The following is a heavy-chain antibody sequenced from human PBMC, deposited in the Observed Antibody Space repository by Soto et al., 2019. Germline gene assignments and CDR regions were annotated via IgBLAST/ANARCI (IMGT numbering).Heavy chain of an antibody. J-gene: IGHJ6*02. CDR2: ISGSGGST. Sequence: GGSLRLSCAASGFTFSSYAMSWVRQAPGKGLEWVSAISGSGGSTYYADSVKGRFTISRDNSKNTLYLQMNSLRAEDTAVYYCKGFGEPRAKTLLWDFAKDVWGQGTTVTVSS. D-gene: IGHD3-10*01. CDR3: KGFGEPRAKTLLWDFAKDV. CDR1: GFTFSSYA. V-gene: IGHV3-23*01.